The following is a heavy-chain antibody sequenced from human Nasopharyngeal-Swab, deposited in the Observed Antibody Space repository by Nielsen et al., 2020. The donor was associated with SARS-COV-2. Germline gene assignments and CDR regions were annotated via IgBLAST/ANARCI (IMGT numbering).Heavy chain of an antibody. D-gene: IGHD3-10*01. CDR1: GFTFSSYA. CDR3: AKRVAGKYYYMDV. Sequence: GESLKISCAASGFTFSSYAMTWVRQAPGKGLELVSSISVNGASTYYAGSVKGRFTISRDNSRNTLYLQLNSLRAEDTAIYYCAKRVAGKYYYMDVWGKGTTVTVSS. CDR2: ISVNGAST. V-gene: IGHV3-23*01. J-gene: IGHJ6*03.